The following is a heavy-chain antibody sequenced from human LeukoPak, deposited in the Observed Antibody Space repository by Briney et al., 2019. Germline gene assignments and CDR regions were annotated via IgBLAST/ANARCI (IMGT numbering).Heavy chain of an antibody. CDR3: ARVESWNSLPTS. CDR1: GFTFSSYS. D-gene: IGHD1-7*01. J-gene: IGHJ4*02. CDR2: ISSSSSYI. V-gene: IGHV3-21*01. Sequence: GGSLRLSCAASGFTFSSYSMNWIRQAPGKGLEWVSSISSSSSYIYYANSVKGRFTISRDNPKNSLYLQMNSLRAEDTAVYYCARVESWNSLPTSWGQGTLVTVSS.